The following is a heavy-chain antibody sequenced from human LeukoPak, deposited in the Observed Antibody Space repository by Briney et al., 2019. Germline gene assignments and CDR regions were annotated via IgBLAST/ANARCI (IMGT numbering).Heavy chain of an antibody. J-gene: IGHJ4*02. D-gene: IGHD3-22*01. CDR3: SRDRDESSGFTLD. Sequence: SETLSLTCTVSGGAISSTSYYWGWIRQPPGKGLEWLGSIYHSGSTHSNPSPNSRVTLSVDTSKNQFSLRLRSVTAADTAVYYCSRDRDESSGFTLDWGQGTLVTVSS. CDR2: IYHSGST. CDR1: GGAISSTSYY. V-gene: IGHV4-39*07.